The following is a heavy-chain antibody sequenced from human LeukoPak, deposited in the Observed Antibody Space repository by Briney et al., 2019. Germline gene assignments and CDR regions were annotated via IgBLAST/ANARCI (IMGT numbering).Heavy chain of an antibody. D-gene: IGHD3-22*01. V-gene: IGHV4-61*05. CDR3: ATISTYYYDSSGYYGEYFQH. Sequence: PSETLSLTCTVSGGSISNNNYYWSWIRQPPGKGLEWIGYIYYSGSTNYNPSLKSRVTISVDTSKNQFSLKLSSVTAADTAVYYCATISTYYYDSSGYYGEYFQHWGQGTLVTVSS. J-gene: IGHJ1*01. CDR1: GGSISNNNYY. CDR2: IYYSGST.